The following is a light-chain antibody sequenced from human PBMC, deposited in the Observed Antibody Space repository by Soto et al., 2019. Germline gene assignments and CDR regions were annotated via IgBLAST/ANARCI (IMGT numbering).Light chain of an antibody. CDR2: NVI. CDR3: SSYTSSNTDV. V-gene: IGLV2-14*03. Sequence: QSALTQPASVSGSPGQSIAISCTGTSSDVGGYNSVSWYQQHPGKAPKLVIYNVINRPSGVSDRFSGSKSGNTAYLTISGLQAEDEADYYCSSYTSSNTDVFGTGTKVTVL. J-gene: IGLJ1*01. CDR1: SSDVGGYNS.